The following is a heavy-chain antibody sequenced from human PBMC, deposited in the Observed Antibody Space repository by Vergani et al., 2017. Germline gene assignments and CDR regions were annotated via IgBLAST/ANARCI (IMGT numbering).Heavy chain of an antibody. J-gene: IGHJ5*01. CDR2: IKSDGSIT. CDR3: ARARCIETCYMSNWLDS. V-gene: IGHV3-74*03. D-gene: IGHD3-9*01. CDR1: GFFFNSYW. Sequence: DVHLAESGGGFFQPGGSLRLSCSASGFFFNSYWMHWVRQVPGKGLLWVSRIKSDGSITAYAGSVKGRFTISRDNAQNTLYMQINSLRVEDTGVYYCARARCIETCYMSNWLDSWGQGTLVTGSS.